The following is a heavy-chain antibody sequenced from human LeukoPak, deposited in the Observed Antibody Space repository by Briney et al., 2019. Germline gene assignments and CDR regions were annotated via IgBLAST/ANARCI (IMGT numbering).Heavy chain of an antibody. Sequence: SETLSLTSTVSGGSISSSSYYWGWIRQPPGKGLEWIGSIYYSGSTYYNPSLKSRVTISVDTSKNQFSLKLSSVTAADTAVYYCARQGYYHGRWFDPWGQGTLVTVSS. CDR2: IYYSGST. CDR3: ARQGYYHGRWFDP. CDR1: GGSISSSSYY. J-gene: IGHJ5*02. D-gene: IGHD3-22*01. V-gene: IGHV4-39*01.